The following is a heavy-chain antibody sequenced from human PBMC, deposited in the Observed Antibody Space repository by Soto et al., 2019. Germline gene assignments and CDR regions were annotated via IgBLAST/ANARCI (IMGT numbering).Heavy chain of an antibody. Sequence: EVQLLESGGGLVQPGGSRRLSCAASGFIFSSYVMSWVRQAPGKGLEGVSGISGSGGSTYYADSVKGRFTISRDNSKNPVYLQMNSLRDEDTAVYHCAKARGGGSLVGMDVWGQGTTVIVSS. CDR3: AKARGGGSLVGMDV. D-gene: IGHD3-16*01. V-gene: IGHV3-23*01. J-gene: IGHJ6*02. CDR2: ISGSGGST. CDR1: GFIFSSYV.